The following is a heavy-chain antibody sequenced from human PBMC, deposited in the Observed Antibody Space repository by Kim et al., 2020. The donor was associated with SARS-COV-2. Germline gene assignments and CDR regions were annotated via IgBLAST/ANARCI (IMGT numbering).Heavy chain of an antibody. CDR1: GDSVSSNSAA. CDR2: TYYRSEWEH. D-gene: IGHD3-10*01. J-gene: IGHJ4*02. CDR3: ARGRIGSIDY. V-gene: IGHV6-1*01. Sequence: SQTLSLTCSISGDSVSSNSAAWNWIRQSPSRGLEWLGRTYYRSEWEHDYALAVKSRITINPDTSKNQFSLQLNSVTPEDTAVYYCARGRIGSIDYWGPGTLVTVSS.